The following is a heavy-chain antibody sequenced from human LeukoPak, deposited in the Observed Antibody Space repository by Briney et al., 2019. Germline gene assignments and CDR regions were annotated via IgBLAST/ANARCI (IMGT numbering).Heavy chain of an antibody. D-gene: IGHD5-18*01. Sequence: SVKVSCKASGGTFSSYAISWVRQAPGQGLEWMGGIIPIFGTANYAQKFQGRVTITADESTSTAYMELSSLRSEDTAVYYCARENPWIQLSAFDIWGQGTMVTVSS. CDR3: ARENPWIQLSAFDI. CDR1: GGTFSSYA. J-gene: IGHJ3*02. CDR2: IIPIFGTA. V-gene: IGHV1-69*13.